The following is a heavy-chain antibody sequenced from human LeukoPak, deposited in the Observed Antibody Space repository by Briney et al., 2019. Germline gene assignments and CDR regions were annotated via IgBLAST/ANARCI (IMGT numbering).Heavy chain of an antibody. Sequence: SETLSLTCTVPGGSISSYYWSWIRQPPGKGLEWIGYIYYSGSTNYNPSLKSRVTISVDTSKNQLSLKLSSVTAADTAVYYCARASFSTVTVDYWGQGTLVTVSS. V-gene: IGHV4-59*01. CDR1: GGSISSYY. CDR2: IYYSGST. CDR3: ARASFSTVTVDY. D-gene: IGHD4-17*01. J-gene: IGHJ4*02.